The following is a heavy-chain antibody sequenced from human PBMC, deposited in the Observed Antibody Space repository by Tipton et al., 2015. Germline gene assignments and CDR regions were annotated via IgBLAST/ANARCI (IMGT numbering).Heavy chain of an antibody. J-gene: IGHJ6*02. V-gene: IGHV4-59*12. CDR1: GDSISTYY. CDR3: ARDCRGGGGCHYYYGMDV. CDR2: IYYSGSS. Sequence: TLSLTCTVSGDSISTYYWSWIRQPPGKGLEWIGYIYYSGSSYYKPSLKSRVTISVDTSKNQFSLKVNSVTAADTAVYYCARDCRGGGGCHYYYGMDVWGQGTTVTVSS. D-gene: IGHD2-21*01.